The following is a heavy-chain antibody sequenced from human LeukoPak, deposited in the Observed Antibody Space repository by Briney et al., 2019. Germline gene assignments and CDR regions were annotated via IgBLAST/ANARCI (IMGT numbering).Heavy chain of an antibody. CDR1: GYTFTSYG. CDR3: ARGRYDILTGYSPHFDY. D-gene: IGHD3-9*01. Sequence: ASVKVSCKASGYTFTSYGISWVRQAPGQGLEWMGWISAYNGSTNYAQKLQGRVTMTTDTSTSTAYMELRSLRSDDTAVYYCARGRYDILTGYSPHFDYWGQGTLVTVSS. CDR2: ISAYNGST. V-gene: IGHV1-18*01. J-gene: IGHJ4*02.